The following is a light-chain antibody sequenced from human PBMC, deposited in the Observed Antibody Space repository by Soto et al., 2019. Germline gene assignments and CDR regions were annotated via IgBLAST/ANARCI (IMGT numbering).Light chain of an antibody. CDR3: SSYAGSSNV. V-gene: IGLV2-8*01. Sequence: QSALTQPPSASGSPGQSVAISCTGTSSDVGGYNYVSWYHQHPDKAPKLMIYEVNKRPSGVPDRFSGSKSGNTASLTVSGLQAEDEADYYCSSYAGSSNVFGTGTKVTVL. CDR2: EVN. J-gene: IGLJ1*01. CDR1: SSDVGGYNY.